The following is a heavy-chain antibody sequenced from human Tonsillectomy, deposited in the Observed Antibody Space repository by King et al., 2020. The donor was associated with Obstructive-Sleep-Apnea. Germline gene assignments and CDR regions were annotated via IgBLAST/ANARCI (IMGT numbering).Heavy chain of an antibody. J-gene: IGHJ4*02. CDR3: ARDGRFGELLSELDY. V-gene: IGHV3-21*01. CDR1: GFTFSSYS. D-gene: IGHD3-10*01. CDR2: ISSSSSYI. Sequence: VQLVESGGALVKPGGSLRLSCAASGFTFSSYSMNWVRQAPGKGLEWVSSISSSSSYIYYADSVKGRFTISRDNAKNSLYLQMNSLRAEDTAVYYCARDGRFGELLSELDYWGQGTLVTVSS.